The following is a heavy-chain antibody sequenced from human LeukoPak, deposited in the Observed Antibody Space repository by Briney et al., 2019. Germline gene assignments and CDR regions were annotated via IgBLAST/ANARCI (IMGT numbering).Heavy chain of an antibody. Sequence: ASVKVSCKASGYTFTSYGISWVRQAPGQGLEWMGWINTNTGNPTYAQGFTGRFVFSLDTSVSTAYLQISSLKAEDTAVYYCARDIIMITFGGVIVSHDAFDIWGQGTMVTVSS. CDR1: GYTFTSYG. CDR2: INTNTGNP. D-gene: IGHD3-16*02. CDR3: ARDIIMITFGGVIVSHDAFDI. V-gene: IGHV7-4-1*02. J-gene: IGHJ3*02.